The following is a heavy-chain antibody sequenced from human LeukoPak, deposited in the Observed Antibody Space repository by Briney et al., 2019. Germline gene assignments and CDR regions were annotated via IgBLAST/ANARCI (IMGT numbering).Heavy chain of an antibody. Sequence: GGSLRLSCAASGFTFSSYGMHWVRQAPGKGLEWVAVISYDGSNKYYADSVKGRFTISRDNSKNTLYLQMNSLRAEDTAVYYCARDTPELPHYYYYGMDVWGQGTTVTVSS. CDR3: ARDTPELPHYYYYGMDV. J-gene: IGHJ6*02. D-gene: IGHD1-26*01. V-gene: IGHV3-30*03. CDR1: GFTFSSYG. CDR2: ISYDGSNK.